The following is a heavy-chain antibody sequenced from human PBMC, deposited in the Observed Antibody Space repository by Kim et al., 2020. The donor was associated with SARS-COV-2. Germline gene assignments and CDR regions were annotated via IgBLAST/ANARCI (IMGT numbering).Heavy chain of an antibody. V-gene: IGHV3-30*01. J-gene: IGHJ4*02. Sequence: YAGSVTGRFTISMDNSKNTLYLQSNSLRAEDTAVYYCARVGSLTGYYPGDYWGQGTLVTVSS. CDR3: ARVGSLTGYYPGDY. D-gene: IGHD3-9*01.